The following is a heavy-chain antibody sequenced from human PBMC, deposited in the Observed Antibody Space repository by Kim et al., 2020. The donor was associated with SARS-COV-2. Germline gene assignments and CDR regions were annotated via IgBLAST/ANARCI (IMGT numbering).Heavy chain of an antibody. Sequence: SETLSLTCTVSGGSISSYYWSWIRQPPGKGLEWIGYIYYSGSTNYNPSLKSRVTITVDTSTNQISLKLSSVTAADTAVYYCSRVKSGWYWEVNWFDPWV. CDR1: GGSISSYY. J-gene: IGHJ5*02. CDR3: SRVKSGWYWEVNWFDP. D-gene: IGHD6-19*01. CDR2: IYYSGST. V-gene: IGHV4-59*13.